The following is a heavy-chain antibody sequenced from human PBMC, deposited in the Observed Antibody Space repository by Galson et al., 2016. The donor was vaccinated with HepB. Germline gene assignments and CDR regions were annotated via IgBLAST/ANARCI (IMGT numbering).Heavy chain of an antibody. CDR1: GYTFTTYG. D-gene: IGHD2-2*01. V-gene: IGHV1-3*01. J-gene: IGHJ5*01. CDR3: ARDGSSSTCSPWGYNYFDS. Sequence: SVKVSCKASGYTFTTYGLNWVRQAPGQRFEWMGWINGGNGNTEYSQKFQGRVTISRDTSARTAYMVLSSMKSEDTAVYYCARDGSSSTCSPWGYNYFDSWGQGTLVTVSS. CDR2: INGGNGNT.